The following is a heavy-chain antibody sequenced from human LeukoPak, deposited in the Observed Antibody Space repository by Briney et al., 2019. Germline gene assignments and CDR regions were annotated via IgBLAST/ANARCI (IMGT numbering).Heavy chain of an antibody. D-gene: IGHD3-10*01. Sequence: SETLSLTCAVYGGSFSGYYWSWIRQPPGKGLEWIGEINHSGSTNYNPSLKSRVSISVDTSKNQFSLKLSSVTAADTAVYYCARDNSYYGSGSFFRGWIDPWGQGTLVTVSS. CDR3: ARDNSYYGSGSFFRGWIDP. CDR2: INHSGST. V-gene: IGHV4-34*01. CDR1: GGSFSGYY. J-gene: IGHJ5*02.